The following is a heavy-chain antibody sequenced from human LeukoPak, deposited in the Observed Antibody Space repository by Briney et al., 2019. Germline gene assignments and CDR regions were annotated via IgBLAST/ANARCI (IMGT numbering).Heavy chain of an antibody. CDR3: AKDYELEWLSYFDY. V-gene: IGHV3-23*01. CDR1: GFTFSSYA. D-gene: IGHD3-3*01. Sequence: GGSLRLSCAASGFTFSSYAMSCVRQAPGKVLEGVTAISGSGSSTYYADSVKGRFTISRDNSKNTLYLQMNSLRAEDTAVYYCAKDYELEWLSYFDYWGQGPLVTVSS. J-gene: IGHJ4*02. CDR2: ISGSGSST.